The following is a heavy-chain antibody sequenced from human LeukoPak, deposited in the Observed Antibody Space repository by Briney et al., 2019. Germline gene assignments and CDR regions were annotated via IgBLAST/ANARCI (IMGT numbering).Heavy chain of an antibody. V-gene: IGHV4-61*02. Sequence: PSQTLSLTCSVCCGSISGGSYDWSWIRQPAGEGLKWIGRICPSGTTNYISSLRSRVTISVDTSKNQFSLKLSSVTAADTAVYYCARDAYIVVPAAIWSLYYMDVWGKGTTVTVSS. CDR2: ICPSGTT. CDR1: CGSISGGSYD. J-gene: IGHJ6*03. D-gene: IGHD2-2*02. CDR3: ARDAYIVVPAAIWSLYYMDV.